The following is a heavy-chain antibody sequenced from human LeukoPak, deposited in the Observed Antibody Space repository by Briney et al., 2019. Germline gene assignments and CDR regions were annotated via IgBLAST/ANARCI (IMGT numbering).Heavy chain of an antibody. CDR3: ARDIREYYDSSGYDYWNPTDY. CDR1: GYTFTSYG. Sequence: ASVKASCKASGYTFTSYGISWVRQAPGQRLEWMGWISAYNGNTNYAQKLQGRVTMTTDTSTSTAYMELRSLRSDDTAVYYCARDIREYYDSSGYDYWNPTDYWGQGTLVTVSS. CDR2: ISAYNGNT. D-gene: IGHD3-22*01. V-gene: IGHV1-18*01. J-gene: IGHJ4*02.